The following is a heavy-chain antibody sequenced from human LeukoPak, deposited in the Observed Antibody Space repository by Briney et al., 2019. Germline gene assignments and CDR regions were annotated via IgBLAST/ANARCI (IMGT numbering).Heavy chain of an antibody. J-gene: IGHJ4*02. CDR1: GYTFTSYD. V-gene: IGHV1-8*01. D-gene: IGHD3-10*01. Sequence: ASVKVSCKASGYTFTSYDINWVRQATGQGLEWMGWMNPNSGNTGYAQKFQGRVTMTRNTSISTAYMELSSLRSEDTAVYYCARDLLVRGVSDYWGQGTLVTVSS. CDR3: ARDLLVRGVSDY. CDR2: MNPNSGNT.